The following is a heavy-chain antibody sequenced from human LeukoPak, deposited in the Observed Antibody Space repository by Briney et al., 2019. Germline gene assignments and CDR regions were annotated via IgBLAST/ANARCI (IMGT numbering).Heavy chain of an antibody. J-gene: IGHJ4*02. CDR1: GFTFSSYA. V-gene: IGHV3-13*01. CDR3: ARGDYVWGSYDY. Sequence: PGGSLRLSCAASGFTFSSYAMSWVRQAPGKGLEWVSAIGTAGDTYYPGSVKGRFTISRENAKNSLYLQMNSLRAGDTAVYYCARGDYVWGSYDYWGQGTLVTVSS. D-gene: IGHD3-16*01. CDR2: IGTAGDT.